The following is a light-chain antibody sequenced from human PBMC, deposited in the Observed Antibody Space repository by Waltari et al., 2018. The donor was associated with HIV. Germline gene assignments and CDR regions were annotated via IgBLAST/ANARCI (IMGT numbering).Light chain of an antibody. CDR3: MQYGSYFRT. V-gene: IGKV1-5*03. Sequence: DIQMTQSPSTLSASVGDRVTITCRASQIIDDWLAWYQQKPGKAPKLLIYRMSTRQTGVPPRFRGGGSGTDFTLIISGLQPDDFAAYYCMQYGSYFRTFGQGTRVDVK. CDR1: QIIDDW. CDR2: RMS. J-gene: IGKJ1*01.